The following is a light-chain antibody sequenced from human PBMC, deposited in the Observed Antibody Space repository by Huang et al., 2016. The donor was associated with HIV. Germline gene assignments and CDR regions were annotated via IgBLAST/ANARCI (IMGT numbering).Light chain of an antibody. V-gene: IGKV3-20*01. CDR3: QPYGSAPPTAWT. Sequence: GERATLSCRASQSVSSTFLGWFQQKPGQAPRLLIFGASLRAAGIPDRFSGSGSGTHFTLTISRLEPGDFAVYYCQPYGSAPPTAWTFGQGTRVEIK. J-gene: IGKJ1*01. CDR2: GAS. CDR1: QSVSSTF.